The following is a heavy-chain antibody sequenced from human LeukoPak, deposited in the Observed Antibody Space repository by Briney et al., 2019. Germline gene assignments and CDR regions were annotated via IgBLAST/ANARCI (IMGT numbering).Heavy chain of an antibody. CDR3: ARGLSRWYGVYYYYGMDV. D-gene: IGHD6-13*01. Sequence: VASVKVSCKASGYTFTSYDINWVRQAPGQGLEWMGWMNPNSGNTGYAQKFQGRVTMTRNTSISTAYMELSSLRSEDTAVYYCARGLSRWYGVYYYYGMDVWGQGTTVTVSS. CDR1: GYTFTSYD. V-gene: IGHV1-8*01. J-gene: IGHJ6*02. CDR2: MNPNSGNT.